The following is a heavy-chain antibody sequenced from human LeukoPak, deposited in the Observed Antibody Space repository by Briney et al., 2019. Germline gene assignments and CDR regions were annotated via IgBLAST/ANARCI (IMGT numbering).Heavy chain of an antibody. D-gene: IGHD3-9*01. V-gene: IGHV3-23*01. CDR2: ISGSGAET. CDR1: GFTFSKYV. Sequence: GGSRRLSCAASGFTFSKYVMSWVGQAPGKGREWVSSISGSGAETYYAASVMGRSTISRDSTNHTLSLEMTSLGAEDTAVYYCAKGVSYDILTGYYPHYRYSYYMDVWGKGTTVTVSS. CDR3: AKGVSYDILTGYYPHYRYSYYMDV. J-gene: IGHJ6*03.